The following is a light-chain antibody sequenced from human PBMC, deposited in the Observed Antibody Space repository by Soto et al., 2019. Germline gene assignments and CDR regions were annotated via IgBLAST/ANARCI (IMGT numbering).Light chain of an antibody. J-gene: IGLJ1*01. Sequence: QSALTQPASVSGSPGQSITISCTGTSSDVGAYNFVSWYQHHPGKAPKLIISEVSNRPSGASNRFSGSKSGNTASLTISVLQAEDEADYYCSSHAGSSAFYVFGTGTKLTVL. CDR3: SSHAGSSAFYV. CDR1: SSDVGAYNF. CDR2: EVS. V-gene: IGLV2-14*01.